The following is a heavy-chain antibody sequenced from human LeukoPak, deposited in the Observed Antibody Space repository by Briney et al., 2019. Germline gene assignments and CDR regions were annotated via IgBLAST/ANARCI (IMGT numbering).Heavy chain of an antibody. D-gene: IGHD4-17*01. CDR1: GFTFSSYS. CDR3: ARVPNYGDRDSYGMDV. CDR2: ISSSSSYI. J-gene: IGHJ6*02. Sequence: GGSLRLSCAASGFTFSSYSMNWVRQAPGKGLEWVSSISSSSSYIYYADSVKGRFTISRDNSKNTLYLQMNSLRAEDTAVYYCARVPNYGDRDSYGMDVWGQGTTVTVSS. V-gene: IGHV3-21*01.